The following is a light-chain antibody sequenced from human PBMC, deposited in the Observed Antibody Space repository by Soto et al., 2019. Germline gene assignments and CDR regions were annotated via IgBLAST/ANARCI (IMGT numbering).Light chain of an antibody. CDR3: QQYGSSPMHT. V-gene: IGKV3-20*01. CDR2: GAS. Sequence: EIVLTQSPGTLSLSPGERATLSCRASQSVSSSYLAWYQQKPGQAPRLLIYGASSRATGMPDRFSGSGSGTDFTLTISRLEPEDFAVYYCQQYGSSPMHTFGQGTKLEIK. CDR1: QSVSSSY. J-gene: IGKJ2*01.